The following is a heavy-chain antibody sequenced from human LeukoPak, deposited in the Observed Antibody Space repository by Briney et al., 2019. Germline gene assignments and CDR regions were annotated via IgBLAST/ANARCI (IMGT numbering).Heavy chain of an antibody. CDR3: ARDRVRGNANPYFDY. Sequence: PSETLSLTCTVSGGSVSSGSYYWSWIRQPPGKGLEWIGYIYYSGSTNYNPSLKSRVTISIDTSKNQFSLKLSSVTAADTAVYYCARDRVRGNANPYFDYWGQGTLVTVSS. D-gene: IGHD1-1*01. J-gene: IGHJ4*02. CDR1: GGSVSSGSYY. V-gene: IGHV4-61*01. CDR2: IYYSGST.